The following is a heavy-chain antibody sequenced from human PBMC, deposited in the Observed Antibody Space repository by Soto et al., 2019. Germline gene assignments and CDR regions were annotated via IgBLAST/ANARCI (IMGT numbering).Heavy chain of an antibody. CDR3: ARDPDIVVVPAAMDNWFDP. Sequence: QVQLVQSGAEVKKPGSSVKVSCKASGGTFSSYTISWVRQAPGQGLAWMGRIIPILGIANYAQKFQGRVTITADKSTSTAYMELSSLRSEDTAVYYCARDPDIVVVPAAMDNWFDPWGQGTLVTVSS. CDR1: GGTFSSYT. V-gene: IGHV1-69*08. D-gene: IGHD2-2*01. CDR2: IIPILGIA. J-gene: IGHJ5*02.